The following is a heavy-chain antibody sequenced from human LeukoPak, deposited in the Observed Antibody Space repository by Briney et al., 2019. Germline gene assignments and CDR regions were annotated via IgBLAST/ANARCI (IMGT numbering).Heavy chain of an antibody. CDR2: IYYSGST. D-gene: IGHD1-26*01. Sequence: PSETLSLTCTVSGGSISSYYWSWIRQPPGKGLEWLGYIYYSGSTNYNPSLKSRVTISVDTSKNQFSLKLSSVTAADTAVYYCARGGRWELLHYFDYWGQGTLVTVSS. J-gene: IGHJ4*02. V-gene: IGHV4-59*01. CDR1: GGSISSYY. CDR3: ARGGRWELLHYFDY.